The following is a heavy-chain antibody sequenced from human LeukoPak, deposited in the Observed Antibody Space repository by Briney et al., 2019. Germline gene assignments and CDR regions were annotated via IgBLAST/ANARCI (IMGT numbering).Heavy chain of an antibody. D-gene: IGHD6-19*01. Sequence: PSETLSLTCTVSGGSMRYSYWNWIRRPPGKGLEWIGNIFYSGSTKYNPSLKSRVTISIDMSKNQFSLRLSSVTAADTAVYYCARDRASGWGNWFDPWGQGSLVTVSS. CDR1: GGSMRYSY. J-gene: IGHJ5*02. CDR3: ARDRASGWGNWFDP. V-gene: IGHV4-59*01. CDR2: IFYSGST.